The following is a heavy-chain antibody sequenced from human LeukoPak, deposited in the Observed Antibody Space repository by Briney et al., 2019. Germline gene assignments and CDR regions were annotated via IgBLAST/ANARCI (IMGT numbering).Heavy chain of an antibody. Sequence: PGGSLRLSCAASGFTFDSYAMSWVRQAPGKGLEWVSAISASGGTTYYADSVKGRFTISRDNSRNTLYLQMNSLRAEDTAVYYCAKGKDSSSWYYFDYWGQGTLVTVSS. CDR1: GFTFDSYA. V-gene: IGHV3-23*01. CDR3: AKGKDSSSWYYFDY. CDR2: ISASGGTT. D-gene: IGHD6-13*01. J-gene: IGHJ4*02.